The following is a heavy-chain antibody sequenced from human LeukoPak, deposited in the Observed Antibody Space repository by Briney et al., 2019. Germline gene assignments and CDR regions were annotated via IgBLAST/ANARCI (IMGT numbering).Heavy chain of an antibody. CDR1: GFTFSTYS. CDR3: AKDNREIYYYFDY. CDR2: ISGSSSTM. V-gene: IGHV3-48*01. Sequence: PGGSLRLSCAASGFTFSTYSMNWVRQAPGKGLEWVSYISGSSSTMYYADSVKGRFTISRDNAKNSLYLQMNSLRAEDTAVYYCAKDNREIYYYFDYWGQGTLVTVSS. J-gene: IGHJ4*02. D-gene: IGHD2-2*02.